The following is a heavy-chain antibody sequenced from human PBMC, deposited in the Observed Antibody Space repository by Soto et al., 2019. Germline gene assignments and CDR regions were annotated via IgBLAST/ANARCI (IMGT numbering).Heavy chain of an antibody. D-gene: IGHD3-3*01. CDR1: GGSISSSSYY. CDR2: IYYSGST. Sequence: SETLSLTWTVSGGSISSSSYYWGWIRQPPGKGLEWIGSIYYSGSTYYNPSLKSRVTISVDTSKNQFSLKLSSVTAADTAVYYCAGSYDFWSGYSPRYGMDVWGQGTTVTVSS. J-gene: IGHJ6*02. CDR3: AGSYDFWSGYSPRYGMDV. V-gene: IGHV4-39*01.